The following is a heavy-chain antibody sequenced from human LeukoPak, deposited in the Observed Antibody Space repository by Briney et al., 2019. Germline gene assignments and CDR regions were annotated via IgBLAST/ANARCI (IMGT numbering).Heavy chain of an antibody. J-gene: IGHJ4*02. CDR3: AGSSESGSYGLDY. CDR1: GGSISSYY. Sequence: PSETLSLTCTVSGGSISSYYWSWIRQPPGKGLEWIGYIYYSGSTNYNPSLKSRVTISVDTSKNQFSLKLSSVTAADTAVYYCAGSSESGSYGLDYWGQGTLVTVSS. V-gene: IGHV4-59*01. D-gene: IGHD2-15*01. CDR2: IYYSGST.